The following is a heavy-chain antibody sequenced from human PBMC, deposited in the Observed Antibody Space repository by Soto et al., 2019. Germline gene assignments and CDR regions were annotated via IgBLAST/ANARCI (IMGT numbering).Heavy chain of an antibody. D-gene: IGHD2-15*01. Sequence: EVQLVESGGGLVQPGTSLRLSCATSGFTFDDYAMHWVRQAPEKGLEWVSGISWNSQSIGYADSVKGRFTISRDYAKKSLFLHLSSLRPEDTAVYFCAKAAGLRYLDSWGQGTLVTVSS. CDR1: GFTFDDYA. J-gene: IGHJ5*01. V-gene: IGHV3-9*01. CDR3: AKAAGLRYLDS. CDR2: ISWNSQSI.